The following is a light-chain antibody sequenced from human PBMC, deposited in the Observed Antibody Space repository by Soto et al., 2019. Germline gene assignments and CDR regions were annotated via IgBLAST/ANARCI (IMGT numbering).Light chain of an antibody. CDR3: HHRSCGPPYT. V-gene: IGKV3-11*01. J-gene: IGKJ2*01. CDR1: QSLGKD. CDR2: DAS. Sequence: EVVLTQSPVTLSFSPGERVTLSCRASQSLGKDLAWYQQRPGQAPRLLIYDASDRATGIPARFSGSGSSTAFTLSIIRLVPEDFALYYCHHRSCGPPYTFCHGTRWDIK.